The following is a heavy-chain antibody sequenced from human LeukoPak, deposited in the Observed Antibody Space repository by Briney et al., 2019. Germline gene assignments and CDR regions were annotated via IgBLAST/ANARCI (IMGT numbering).Heavy chain of an antibody. CDR1: GGSVSSGSYY. J-gene: IGHJ4*02. D-gene: IGHD2-15*01. CDR2: IYYSGST. CDR3: AKSYKGYCSGGSCPDY. Sequence: SSVTLSLTCTVSGGSVSSGSYYWSCIRQPPGTGLEWSGYIYYSGSTNYNPSLKSRVTISVDTSKNQFSLKLSSVTAADTAVYYCAKSYKGYCSGGSCPDYWGQGTLVTVSS. V-gene: IGHV4-61*01.